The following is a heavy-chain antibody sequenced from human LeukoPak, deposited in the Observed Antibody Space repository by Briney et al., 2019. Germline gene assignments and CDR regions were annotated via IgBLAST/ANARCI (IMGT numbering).Heavy chain of an antibody. V-gene: IGHV3-53*01. J-gene: IGHJ4*02. CDR1: GFTVSSNY. CDR2: IYSGGST. CDR3: ARAYSSGEGVDY. D-gene: IGHD6-19*01. Sequence: GGSLRLSCAASGFTVSSNYMSWVRQAPGKGLEWVSVIYSGGSTYYADSVKGRFTISRDNSKNTLYLQMNSLRAEDTAVYYRARAYSSGEGVDYWGQGTLVTVSS.